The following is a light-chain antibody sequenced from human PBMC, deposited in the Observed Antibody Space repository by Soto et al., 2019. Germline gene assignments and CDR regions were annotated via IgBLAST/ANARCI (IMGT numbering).Light chain of an antibody. CDR1: QTISSW. J-gene: IGKJ5*01. Sequence: DIQMTQSPSTLSGSVRDRVTITCRASQTISSWLAWYQQKPGKAPRLLIYKASTLKSGVPSRFSGSVSGTEYTLTISSLQPDDFATYYCQQYKSYSPITFGQGTRLEIK. V-gene: IGKV1-5*03. CDR3: QQYKSYSPIT. CDR2: KAS.